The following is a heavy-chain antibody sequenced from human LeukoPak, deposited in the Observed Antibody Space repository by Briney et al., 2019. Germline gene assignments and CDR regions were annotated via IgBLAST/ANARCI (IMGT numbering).Heavy chain of an antibody. CDR3: ARERALWFGELRTDY. D-gene: IGHD3-10*01. J-gene: IGHJ4*02. CDR2: ISAYNGNT. CDR1: GYTFTSYG. V-gene: IGHV1-18*01. Sequence: ASVKVSCKASGYTFTSYGISWARQAPGQGLEWMGWISAYNGNTNYAQKLQGRVTMTTDTSTSTAYMELRSLRSDDTAVYYCARERALWFGELRTDYWGQGTLVTVSS.